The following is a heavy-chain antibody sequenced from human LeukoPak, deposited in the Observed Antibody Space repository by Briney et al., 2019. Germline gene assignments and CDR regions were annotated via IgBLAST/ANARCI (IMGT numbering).Heavy chain of an antibody. Sequence: GGSLRLSCAASGFTFSNYWMSWVRQAPGKGLEWVANIKQDGSEKYYVDSVKGRFTISRDNAENSLYLQMNSLRAEDTAVYYCASNYYDTSDYAPLDNWGQGTLVSVSS. V-gene: IGHV3-7*01. CDR2: IKQDGSEK. CDR3: ASNYYDTSDYAPLDN. J-gene: IGHJ4*02. D-gene: IGHD3-22*01. CDR1: GFTFSNYW.